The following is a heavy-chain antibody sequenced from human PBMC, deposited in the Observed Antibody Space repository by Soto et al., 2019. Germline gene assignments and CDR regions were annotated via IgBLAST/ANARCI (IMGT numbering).Heavy chain of an antibody. CDR1: GFSFSTYA. J-gene: IGHJ5*02. D-gene: IGHD4-17*01. Sequence: EVQLLESGGGLVQPGGSLRLSCAVSGFSFSTYAMSWVRQAPGKGLEWVSGISAGGGNTYYADSVRGRFTISRDNSKDTLYLQITSLRAEDTAFYYCAKHADYQLLSWFDPWGQGTLVTVSS. CDR3: AKHADYQLLSWFDP. CDR2: ISAGGGNT. V-gene: IGHV3-23*01.